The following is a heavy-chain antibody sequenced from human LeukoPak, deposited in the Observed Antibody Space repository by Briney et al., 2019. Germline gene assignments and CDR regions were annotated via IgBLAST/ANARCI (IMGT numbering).Heavy chain of an antibody. D-gene: IGHD3-3*01. CDR1: GYTFTSYY. V-gene: IGHV1-2*02. Sequence: GASVKVSCKASGYTFTSYYMHWVRQAPGQGLEWMGRINPNSGITNYAQKFQGRVTVTSDMSISTAYMELSKLRSDDTAIYYCARDSVDRRSHPRFLEWSEYYHYYMDVWGKGTMVTVSS. CDR3: ARDSVDRRSHPRFLEWSEYYHYYMDV. J-gene: IGHJ6*03. CDR2: INPNSGIT.